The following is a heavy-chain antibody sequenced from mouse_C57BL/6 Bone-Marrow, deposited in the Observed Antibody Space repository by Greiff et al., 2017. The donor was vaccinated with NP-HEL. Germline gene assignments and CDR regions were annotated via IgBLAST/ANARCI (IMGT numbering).Heavy chain of an antibody. V-gene: IGHV5-4*01. CDR2: ISDGGSYT. CDR3: ARDHLYYFDY. J-gene: IGHJ2*01. Sequence: VKLVESGGGLVKPGGSLKLSCAASGFTFSSYAMSWVRQTPEKRLEWVATISDGGSYTYYPDNVKGRFTISRDNAKNNLYLQMSHLKSEDTAMYYCARDHLYYFDYWGQGTTLTVSS. CDR1: GFTFSSYA. D-gene: IGHD6-1*01.